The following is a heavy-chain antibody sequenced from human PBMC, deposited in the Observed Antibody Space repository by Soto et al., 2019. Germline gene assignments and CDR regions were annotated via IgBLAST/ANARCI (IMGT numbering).Heavy chain of an antibody. Sequence: GGSLRLSCAASGFTFSSYAMSWVRQAPGKGLEWVSAISGSGGSTYYADSVKGRFTISRDNSKNTLYLQMNSLRAEDTAVYYWAKAHYDILTGYYRQIPPVVYYFDYWGQGTLVTVSS. CDR3: AKAHYDILTGYYRQIPPVVYYFDY. CDR1: GFTFSSYA. V-gene: IGHV3-23*01. D-gene: IGHD3-9*01. J-gene: IGHJ4*02. CDR2: ISGSGGST.